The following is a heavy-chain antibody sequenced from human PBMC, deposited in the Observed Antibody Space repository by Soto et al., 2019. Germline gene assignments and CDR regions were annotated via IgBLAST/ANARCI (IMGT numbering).Heavy chain of an antibody. V-gene: IGHV5-51*01. Sequence: HGESLKISCQGSGYSFTSYWTAWVRQMPGKGREWMGIVYPGDSDTRYSPSFQGQVTISADKSISTAYLQWSSLKASDTAMYYCARLSGCRNGVCYKFDYWGQGTLVTVSS. J-gene: IGHJ4*02. D-gene: IGHD2-8*01. CDR2: VYPGDSDT. CDR1: GYSFTSYW. CDR3: ARLSGCRNGVCYKFDY.